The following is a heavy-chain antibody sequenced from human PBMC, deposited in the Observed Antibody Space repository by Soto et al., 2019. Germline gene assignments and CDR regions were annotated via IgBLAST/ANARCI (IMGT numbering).Heavy chain of an antibody. CDR3: AKDRVDHNSVWDPFDI. CDR2: ISFDGSNK. Sequence: QPGGSLRLSCAASGFTFSDYGMHWVRQAPGKGLEWVAVISFDGSNKYFADSVKGRFTISRDNPKNTLYLQMNSLRAEDTAIYYCAKDRVDHNSVWDPFDIWGRGTMVTVSS. D-gene: IGHD1-20*01. V-gene: IGHV3-30*18. J-gene: IGHJ3*02. CDR1: GFTFSDYG.